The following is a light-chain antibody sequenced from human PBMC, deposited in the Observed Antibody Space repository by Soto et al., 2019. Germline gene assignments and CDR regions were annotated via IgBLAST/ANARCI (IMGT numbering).Light chain of an antibody. CDR2: DAS. Sequence: EVVMTQSPDTLSLSPLVRSTLSFRASQSVSSSYLAWYQQKPGQAPRLLIYDASNRATGIPARFSGSGSGTDFTLTISSLEPEDFAVYYCQQRSNWLITFGQGTRLEIK. CDR3: QQRSNWLIT. J-gene: IGKJ5*01. V-gene: IGKV3D-20*02. CDR1: QSVSSSY.